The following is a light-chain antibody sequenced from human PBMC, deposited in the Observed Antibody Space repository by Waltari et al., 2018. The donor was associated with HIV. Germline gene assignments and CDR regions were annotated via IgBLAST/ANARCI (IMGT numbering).Light chain of an antibody. CDR2: ENN. CDR1: SPPQCNTN. Sequence: QSLLTQPPSVSAPPGPKVTIACPCNSPPQCNTNVCCYQQLSGTAPKLLIYENNTRPSGIPDRFSGSKSGTSATLGITGLQTGDEADYYCGTWDSSLSAGPVFGGGTKLTVL. J-gene: IGLJ2*01. CDR3: GTWDSSLSAGPV. V-gene: IGLV1-51*02.